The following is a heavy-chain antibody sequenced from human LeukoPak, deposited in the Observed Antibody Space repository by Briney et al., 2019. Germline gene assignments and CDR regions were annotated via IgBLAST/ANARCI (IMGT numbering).Heavy chain of an antibody. CDR1: GFTFDDYA. CDR3: VLTGYVTDV. Sequence: SGGSLRLSCAASGFTFDDYAMHWVRQAPGKGLEWVSGISWNSGSIGYADSVKGRFTISRDNAKNSLYLQMNSLRAEDTAVYYCVLTGYVTDVWGQGTTVTVSS. D-gene: IGHD3-9*01. CDR2: ISWNSGSI. V-gene: IGHV3-9*01. J-gene: IGHJ6*02.